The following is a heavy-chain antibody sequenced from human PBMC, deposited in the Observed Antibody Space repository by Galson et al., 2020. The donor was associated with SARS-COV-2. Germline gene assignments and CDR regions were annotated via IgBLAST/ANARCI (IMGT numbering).Heavy chain of an antibody. V-gene: IGHV3-33*01. CDR2: IFSDGSNK. D-gene: IGHD6-19*01. J-gene: IGHJ4*02. CDR3: ARDGQLSSGWAFDY. Sequence: GGSLRLSCAASGFTFENHALHWVRQAPGTGLEWVAQIFSDGSNKYYLDSVKGRFTISRDNSENTVSLQMDNLRAEDTAVYFCARDGQLSSGWAFDYWGQGTLVTVSS. CDR1: GFTFENHA.